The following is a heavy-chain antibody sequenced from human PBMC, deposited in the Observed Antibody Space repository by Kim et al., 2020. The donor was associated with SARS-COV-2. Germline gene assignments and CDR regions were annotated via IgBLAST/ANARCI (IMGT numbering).Heavy chain of an antibody. J-gene: IGHJ4*02. CDR1: GFTFDDYA. V-gene: IGHV3-9*01. CDR2: ISWNSGSI. CDR3: AKDLPPYQGEVKYGYFDY. Sequence: GGSLRLSCAASGFTFDDYAMHWVRQAPGKGLEWVSGISWNSGSIGYADSVKGRFTISRDNAKNSLYLQMNSLRAEDTALYYCAKDLPPYQGEVKYGYFDYWGQGTLVTVSS. D-gene: IGHD2-15*01.